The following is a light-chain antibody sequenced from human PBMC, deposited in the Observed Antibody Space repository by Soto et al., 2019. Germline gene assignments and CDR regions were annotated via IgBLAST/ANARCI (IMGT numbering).Light chain of an antibody. V-gene: IGKV3-11*01. Sequence: EIVLTQSPATLSSFPGDRVTLSCRASQYINTRLAWYQHRPGQAPRLLIYQTSIRAAGIPARFSASGSGTDFTLTISSLEPEDFAVYYCQQRSSWPLTFGGGTKVDIK. CDR1: QYINTR. CDR3: QQRSSWPLT. CDR2: QTS. J-gene: IGKJ4*01.